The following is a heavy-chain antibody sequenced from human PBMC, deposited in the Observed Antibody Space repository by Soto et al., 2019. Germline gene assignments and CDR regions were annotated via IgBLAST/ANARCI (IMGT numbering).Heavy chain of an antibody. CDR3: ARIPGRYYDFWSGYYGPYYYGMDV. CDR2: INPSGGST. CDR1: GYTFTSYY. V-gene: IGHV1-46*01. Sequence: ASVKGSCTASGYTFTSYYMHWVRQAPGQGLEWMGIINPSGGSTSYAQKFQGRVTMTRDTSTSTVYMELSSLRSEDTAVYYCARIPGRYYDFWSGYYGPYYYGMDVWGQGTTVTVSS. J-gene: IGHJ6*02. D-gene: IGHD3-3*01.